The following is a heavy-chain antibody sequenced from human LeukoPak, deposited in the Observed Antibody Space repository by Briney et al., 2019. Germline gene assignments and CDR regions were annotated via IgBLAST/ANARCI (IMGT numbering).Heavy chain of an antibody. CDR1: GFIFSSYW. J-gene: IGHJ6*02. CDR2: INTDGSVT. CDR3: ARDHGMDV. V-gene: IGHV3-74*01. Sequence: GVSLRLSCAASGFIFSSYWIHWVRQAPGKGLVCVSRINTDGSVTSYADSVKGRFTIPSDNARNTLFLHMNSLRAEDTAVYYCARDHGMDVWGQGTTVTVSS.